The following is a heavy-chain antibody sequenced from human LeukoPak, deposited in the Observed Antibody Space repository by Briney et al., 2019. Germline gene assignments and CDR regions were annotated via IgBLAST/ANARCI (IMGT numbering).Heavy chain of an antibody. CDR3: ARDPHSSGWYDY. J-gene: IGHJ4*02. V-gene: IGHV4-39*07. CDR2: IYYRGSS. D-gene: IGHD6-19*01. CDR1: GGSISSSSYY. Sequence: SETLSLTCTVSGGSISSSSYYWGWIRQPPGKGLEWIGNIYYRGSSYYNPSLKSRVTMSVDTSKNQFSLKLSSVTAADTAVYYCARDPHSSGWYDYWGQGTLVTVSS.